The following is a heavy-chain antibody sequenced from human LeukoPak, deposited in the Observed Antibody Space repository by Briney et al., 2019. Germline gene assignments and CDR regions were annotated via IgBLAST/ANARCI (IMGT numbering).Heavy chain of an antibody. CDR2: ISRSSGGT. J-gene: IGHJ4*02. CDR1: GYTFTGYY. D-gene: IGHD5-18*01. CDR3: ATDLQLVYSYGDY. Sequence: ASVKVSCKASGYTFTGYYMHWVRQAPGQGLEWMGWISRSSGGTNYAEKFKGRVTMTRDTSISTPYMELSRLRAEDSAVYYCATDLQLVYSYGDYWGQGTLVTVSS. V-gene: IGHV1-2*02.